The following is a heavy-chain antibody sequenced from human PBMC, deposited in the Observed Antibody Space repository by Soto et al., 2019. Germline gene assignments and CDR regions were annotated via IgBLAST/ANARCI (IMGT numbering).Heavy chain of an antibody. CDR2: IKSDGSIT. Sequence: GGSLRLSCSASGFTFSSYWVHWVRQTPGQGLVWVARIKSDGSITTYADSVQGRFTISRDNAKNTLYLQMNSLRAEDTAVYFCVRGVYNDFWTAYYTLDSWGHGSLVTAPQ. D-gene: IGHD3-3*01. V-gene: IGHV3-74*01. CDR3: VRGVYNDFWTAYYTLDS. CDR1: GFTFSSYW. J-gene: IGHJ5*01.